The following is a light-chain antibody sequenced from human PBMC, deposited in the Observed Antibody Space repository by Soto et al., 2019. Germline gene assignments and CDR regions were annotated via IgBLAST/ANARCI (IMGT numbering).Light chain of an antibody. Sequence: EIVLTQSPGTLSLSPGERATLSCRASQSVSSTYLAWYQQKPGQAPRLLIYGASSRATGIPDRSSGSGSGTDFTLTITRLEPEDFAVYYCQQYGSSPPCTFGQGTKLEIK. V-gene: IGKV3-20*01. CDR1: QSVSSTY. J-gene: IGKJ2*02. CDR2: GAS. CDR3: QQYGSSPPCT.